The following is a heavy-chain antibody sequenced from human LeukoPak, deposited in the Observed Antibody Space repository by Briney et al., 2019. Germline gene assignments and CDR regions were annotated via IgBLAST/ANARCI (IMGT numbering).Heavy chain of an antibody. V-gene: IGHV3-7*01. CDR2: IKQDGSEK. CDR1: GFTFSTYG. Sequence: GGSLRLSCAASGFTFSTYGMNWVRQAPGKGLEWVANIKQDGSEKYYVDSVKGRFTISRDNAKNSLYLQMNSLRAEDTAVYYCASYYYYYMDVWGKGTTVTVSS. J-gene: IGHJ6*03. CDR3: ASYYYYYMDV.